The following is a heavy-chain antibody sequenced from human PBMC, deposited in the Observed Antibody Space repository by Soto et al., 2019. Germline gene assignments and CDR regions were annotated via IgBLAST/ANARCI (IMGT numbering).Heavy chain of an antibody. CDR1: GVTFSSYA. CDR3: AKDGSWDGGGGES. Sequence: QVQLVQSGAEVKKPGSLVKVSCSASGVTFSSYAFTWVRQAPGQGLEWMGNIIPVFRTSTYAQRFQGRLTISADESTNTVSMELRSIRSEATAVYFCAKDGSWDGGGGESWGQGTLVIVSS. D-gene: IGHD3-16*01. CDR2: IIPVFRTS. J-gene: IGHJ4*02. V-gene: IGHV1-69*18.